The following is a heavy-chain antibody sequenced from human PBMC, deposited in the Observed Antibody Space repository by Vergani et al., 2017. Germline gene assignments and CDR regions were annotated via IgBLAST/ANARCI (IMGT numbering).Heavy chain of an antibody. CDR1: GGSISSSSYY. D-gene: IGHD6-19*01. CDR3: ARVVSTNSRIAVAGKLDY. Sequence: QVQLEESGPGLVKPSETLSLTCTVSGGSISSSSYYWGWIRQPPGKGLEWIGSIYYSGSTYYNPSLKSRVTISVDTSKNQFSLKLSSATAADTAVYYCARVVSTNSRIAVAGKLDYWGQGTLVTVSS. V-gene: IGHV4-39*01. J-gene: IGHJ4*02. CDR2: IYYSGST.